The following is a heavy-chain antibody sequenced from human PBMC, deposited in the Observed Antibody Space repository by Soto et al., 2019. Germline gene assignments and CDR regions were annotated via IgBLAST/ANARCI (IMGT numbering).Heavy chain of an antibody. J-gene: IGHJ4*02. Sequence: SETLSLTCTVSGGSISGYYWSWILQTPGKGLEWIGEINHSGSTNYNPSLKSRVTISVDTSKNQFSLKLSSVTAADTAVYYCARVGTLTGTMRWGQGTLVTVSS. CDR3: ARVGTLTGTMR. CDR2: INHSGST. CDR1: GGSISGYY. V-gene: IGHV4-34*01. D-gene: IGHD1-7*01.